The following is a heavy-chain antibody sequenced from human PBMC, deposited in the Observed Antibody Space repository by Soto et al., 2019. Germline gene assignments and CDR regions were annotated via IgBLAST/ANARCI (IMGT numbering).Heavy chain of an antibody. V-gene: IGHV4-59*01. J-gene: IGHJ6*02. CDR1: GGSISRYY. D-gene: IGHD3-10*01. CDR3: ARVDPMVRGLYYYYGMDV. Sequence: PSETLSLTCTVSGGSISRYYWSWIRQPPGKGLEWIGYIYYSGSTNYNPSLKSRVTISVDTSKNQFSLKLSSVTAADTAVYYCARVDPMVRGLYYYYGMDVWGQGTTVTVSS. CDR2: IYYSGST.